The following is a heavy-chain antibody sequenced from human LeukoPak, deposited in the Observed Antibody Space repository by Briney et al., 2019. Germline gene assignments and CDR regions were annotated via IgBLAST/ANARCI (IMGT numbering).Heavy chain of an antibody. J-gene: IGHJ4*02. D-gene: IGHD4-17*01. CDR2: ISAYNGDT. Sequence: ASVKVSCKASGYTFTSYGFSWVRQAPGQGLEWMGWISAYNGDTNYAQKFQGRVTLTTEKSTTTAYMELRSLRSDDTAMYYCARGFATVTTFDYWGQGTLVTVSS. CDR3: ARGFATVTTFDY. CDR1: GYTFTSYG. V-gene: IGHV1-18*01.